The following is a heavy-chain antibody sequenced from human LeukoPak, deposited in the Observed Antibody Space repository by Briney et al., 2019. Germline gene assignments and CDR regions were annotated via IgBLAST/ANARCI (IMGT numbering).Heavy chain of an antibody. J-gene: IGHJ4*01. CDR2: ISDDGSHQ. Sequence: GGSLRLSCTASVFTFGTFGMHWVRQAPGKGLEWVAAISDDGSHQYYIDSVRGRFSISRDNSKNTVYLQMTSLRADDTAVYYCTKLNNYDDYWGHGTQVTVSS. CDR3: TKLNNYDDY. V-gene: IGHV3-30*18. D-gene: IGHD1/OR15-1a*01. CDR1: VFTFGTFG.